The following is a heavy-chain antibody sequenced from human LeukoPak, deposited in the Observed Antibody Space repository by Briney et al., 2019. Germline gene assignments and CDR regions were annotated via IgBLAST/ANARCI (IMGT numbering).Heavy chain of an antibody. CDR3: ARGVAAAGEFAY. CDR2: IYYSWTT. D-gene: IGHD6-13*01. V-gene: IGHV4-30-4*01. Sequence: PSETLSLTCTVSGGSLSSGDYYWGWVRQPPGRGLEWIGYIYYSWTTYYNPSLKSRVTISVDTSKNQFSLKLSSVTAAGTAVYYCARGVAAAGEFAYWGQGTLVTVSS. CDR1: GGSLSSGDYY. J-gene: IGHJ4*02.